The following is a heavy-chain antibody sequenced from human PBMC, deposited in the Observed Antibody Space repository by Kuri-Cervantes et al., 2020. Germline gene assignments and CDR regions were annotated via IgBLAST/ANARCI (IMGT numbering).Heavy chain of an antibody. CDR1: GFTFSSYG. V-gene: IGHV3-30*03. CDR3: ATHRELGEHGY. CDR2: ISYDGSNK. Sequence: GESLKISCAASGFTFSSYGMHWVRQAPGKGLEWVAVISYDGSNKYYADSVKGRFTISRDNSKNTLYLQMNSLRAEDTAVYYCATHRELGEHGYWGQGTLVTVSS. D-gene: IGHD1-26*01. J-gene: IGHJ4*02.